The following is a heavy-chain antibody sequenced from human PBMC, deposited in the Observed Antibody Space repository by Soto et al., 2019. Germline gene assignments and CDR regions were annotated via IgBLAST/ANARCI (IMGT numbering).Heavy chain of an antibody. CDR1: GCTFSSYA. J-gene: IGHJ3*01. Sequence: EVQMLESGGGLVQPGGSLRLSCAATGCTFSSYALTWVRQAPGKGLEWVSSITGSGDYTRYTDSVKGRFTITRDNAKNTLFLQMKSLRADDTAIYYCGKDPNGDYFGAFDFWGQGTMVTVSS. D-gene: IGHD4-17*01. CDR2: ITGSGDYT. V-gene: IGHV3-23*01. CDR3: GKDPNGDYFGAFDF.